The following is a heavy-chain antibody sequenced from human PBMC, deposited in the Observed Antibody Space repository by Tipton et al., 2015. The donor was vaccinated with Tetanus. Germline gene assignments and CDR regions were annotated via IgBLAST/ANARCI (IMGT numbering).Heavy chain of an antibody. Sequence: VQLVQSGADVKKPGESLKISCKASGYSFTSHWIGWVRQMPGKGLEWMGMIFPDDSDTRYSPSFQGHVTCSVDKSTSIVYLQWSSLKAPAPAMYFCARMYSPSSPFAHGGQGTLVAVSS. J-gene: IGHJ4*02. CDR1: GYSFTSHW. CDR3: ARMYSPSSPFAH. CDR2: IFPDDSDT. V-gene: IGHV5-51*01. D-gene: IGHD1-26*01.